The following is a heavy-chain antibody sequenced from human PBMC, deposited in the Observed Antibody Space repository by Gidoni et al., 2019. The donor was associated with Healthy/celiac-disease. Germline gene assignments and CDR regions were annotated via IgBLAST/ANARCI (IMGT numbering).Heavy chain of an antibody. CDR1: GFTFSSYE. Sequence: EVQLVESGGGLVQPGGSLRLSCAASGFTFSSYEMNWVRQAPGKGLEWVSYISSSGSTIYYADSVKGRFTISRDNAKNSLYLQMNSLRAEDTAVYYCARGGTSGNYYYYGMDVWGQGTTVTVSS. CDR3: ARGGTSGNYYYYGMDV. D-gene: IGHD2-2*01. J-gene: IGHJ6*02. CDR2: ISSSGSTI. V-gene: IGHV3-48*03.